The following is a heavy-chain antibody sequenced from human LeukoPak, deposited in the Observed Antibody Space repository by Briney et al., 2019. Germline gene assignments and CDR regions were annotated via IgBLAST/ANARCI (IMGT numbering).Heavy chain of an antibody. CDR1: GGSFSGYY. J-gene: IGHJ4*02. V-gene: IGHV4-59*01. D-gene: IGHD3-10*01. CDR2: VYYSGST. Sequence: PSETLSLTCAVYGGSFSGYYWSWIRQPPGKGLEWIGYVYYSGSTNYNPPLMSRVTISVDTSENQFSLKLSSVTAADTAMYYCARSELLWFGKVNSGFDFWGQGTLVTVSS. CDR3: ARSELLWFGKVNSGFDF.